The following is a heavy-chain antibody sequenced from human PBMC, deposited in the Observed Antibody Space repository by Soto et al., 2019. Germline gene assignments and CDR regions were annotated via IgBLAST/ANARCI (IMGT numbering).Heavy chain of an antibody. CDR2: INGNGRSK. Sequence: EVQLLESGGGLVQPGGSLRLSCAASGFTFSNFAMSWYRQAPGKGLEWVSVINGNGRSKYHADSVQGRFTISRDNSKNALYLQMNSLRAGYTALYYSANGRVVGVTTCPDFWGQGTLVTVSS. V-gene: IGHV3-23*01. CDR1: GFTFSNFA. D-gene: IGHD1-26*01. CDR3: ANGRVVGVTTCPDF. J-gene: IGHJ4*02.